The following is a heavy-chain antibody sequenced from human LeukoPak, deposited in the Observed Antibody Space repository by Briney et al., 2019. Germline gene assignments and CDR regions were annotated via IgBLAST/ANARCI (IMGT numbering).Heavy chain of an antibody. CDR1: GDSVSSNSAA. D-gene: IGHD3-10*01. Sequence: SQTLSLTCAISGDSVSSNSAAWLWIRQSPTRGLEWLGRTYYRSKWYTEYAVSVKSRITINPDISKNQFSLQLSSVNPEDTAVYYCARLGSGSNYWGQGTLVTVSS. CDR2: TYYRSKWYT. V-gene: IGHV6-1*01. J-gene: IGHJ4*02. CDR3: ARLGSGSNY.